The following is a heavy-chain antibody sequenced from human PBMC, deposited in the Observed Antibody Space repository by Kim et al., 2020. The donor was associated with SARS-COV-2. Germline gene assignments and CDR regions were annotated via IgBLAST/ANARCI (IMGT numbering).Heavy chain of an antibody. D-gene: IGHD3-16*01. CDR1: GFKVSGNY. V-gene: IGHV3-53*05. CDR2: IYSGNST. J-gene: IGHJ4*02. Sequence: GGSLRLSCAASGFKVSGNYMRWVRQAPGKGLEWISIIYSGNSTNYADSVKGRFTISTDNSKNKLDLLMSSLKVEDTAISYCVGGPTRHYVWGRGTLVTVSS. CDR3: VGGPTRHYV.